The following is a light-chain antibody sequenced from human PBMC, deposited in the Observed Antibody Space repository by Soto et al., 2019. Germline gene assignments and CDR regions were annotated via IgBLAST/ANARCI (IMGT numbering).Light chain of an antibody. J-gene: IGLJ1*01. V-gene: IGLV1-40*01. CDR3: QSYDSSLSGSYV. Sequence: LTQPPSVSGSPGQRATISCTGSSSNIGAGYDVHWYQQLPGTAPKLLIYGNSNRPSGVPDRFSGSNSGTSASLAITGLQAEDEADYYCQSYDSSLSGSYVFGTGTKVTAL. CDR1: SSNIGAGYD. CDR2: GNS.